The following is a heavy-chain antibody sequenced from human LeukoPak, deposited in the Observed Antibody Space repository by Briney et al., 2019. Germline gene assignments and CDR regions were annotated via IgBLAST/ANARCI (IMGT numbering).Heavy chain of an antibody. Sequence: PGGSLRLSCAASGFTFSSYEMNWVRQAPGKGLEWVSSISSSSSYIYYADSVKGRFTISRDNAKNSLYLQMNSLRAEDTAVYYCARVSYGSGSSAFDYWGQGTLVTVSS. V-gene: IGHV3-21*01. CDR3: ARVSYGSGSSAFDY. CDR2: ISSSSSYI. J-gene: IGHJ4*02. D-gene: IGHD3-10*01. CDR1: GFTFSSYE.